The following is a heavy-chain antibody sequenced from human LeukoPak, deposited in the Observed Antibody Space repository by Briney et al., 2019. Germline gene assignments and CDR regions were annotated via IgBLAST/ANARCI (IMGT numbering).Heavy chain of an antibody. J-gene: IGHJ4*02. V-gene: IGHV4-34*01. D-gene: IGHD3-22*01. CDR2: INHSGST. Sequence: PSETLSLTCAVYGGSFSGYYWSWIRQPPGKGLEWIGEINHSGSTNYNPSLKSRVTISVDMSKNQFSLRLSSVTAADTAVYYCAGLPAYYYDTSGFYFDYWGQGTLVTVSS. CDR1: GGSFSGYY. CDR3: AGLPAYYYDTSGFYFDY.